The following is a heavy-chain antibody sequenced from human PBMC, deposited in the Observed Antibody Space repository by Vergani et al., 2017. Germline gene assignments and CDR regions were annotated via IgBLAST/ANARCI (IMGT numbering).Heavy chain of an antibody. D-gene: IGHD3-10*01. CDR3: ARGSYGSGSPHPYYYMDV. Sequence: QVQLVQSGAEVKKPGASVKVSCKASGYTFTSYYMHWVRQAPGQGLEWMGIINPSGGSTSYAQKFQGRVTMTRDTSTSTVYMELSSLRSEDTAVYYCARGSYGSGSPHPYYYMDVWGKGTTVTVS. CDR1: GYTFTSYY. CDR2: INPSGGST. V-gene: IGHV1-46*03. J-gene: IGHJ6*03.